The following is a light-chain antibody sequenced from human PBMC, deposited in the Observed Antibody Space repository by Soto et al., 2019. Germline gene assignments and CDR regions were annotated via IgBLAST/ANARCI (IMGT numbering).Light chain of an antibody. CDR2: NVN. J-gene: IGLJ1*01. Sequence: QCVLTQAASVSGSPGQSITISCTGTSSDVGNYNYVSWYQQHPGEVPKLIIFNVNNRPSGVSNRFSGSKSGNTASLTISGLQAEDEADYYCSSFTSSTTYVFGTGTRSPS. V-gene: IGLV2-14*01. CDR1: SSDVGNYNY. CDR3: SSFTSSTTYV.